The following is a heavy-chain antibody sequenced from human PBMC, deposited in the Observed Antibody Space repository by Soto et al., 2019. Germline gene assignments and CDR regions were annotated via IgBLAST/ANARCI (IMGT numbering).Heavy chain of an antibody. CDR3: AREGGYSYASSGYYSFAY. V-gene: IGHV4-59*01. CDR2: IYYSGST. Sequence: PSETLSLTCTVSGGSISSYYWRWIRQPPGKGLEWIGYIYYSGSTNYNPSLKSRVTISVETYKNQFSLKLSSVTAADTAVYYCAREGGYSYASSGYYSFAYWGQGTLVTVSS. CDR1: GGSISSYY. D-gene: IGHD3-22*01. J-gene: IGHJ4*02.